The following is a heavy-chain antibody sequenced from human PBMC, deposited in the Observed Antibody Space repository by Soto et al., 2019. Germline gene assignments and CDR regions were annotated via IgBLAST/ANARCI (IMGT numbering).Heavy chain of an antibody. D-gene: IGHD2-2*01. V-gene: IGHV1-69*08. CDR3: ARDVGYCSSTSCYSYGFDP. J-gene: IGHJ5*02. Sequence: QVQLVQSGAEVKKPGSSVKVSCKASGGTFSSYTISWVRQAPGQGLEWMGRIIPILGIANYAQKLQGRVTITAEKSTSTAYMELSSLRSEDTAVYYCARDVGYCSSTSCYSYGFDPWGQGTLVTVSS. CDR2: IIPILGIA. CDR1: GGTFSSYT.